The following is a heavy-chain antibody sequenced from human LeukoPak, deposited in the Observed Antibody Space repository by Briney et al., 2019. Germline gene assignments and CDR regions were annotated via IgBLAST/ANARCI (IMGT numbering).Heavy chain of an antibody. CDR3: AKEYPLVGSTAVLLAY. J-gene: IGHJ4*02. Sequence: PGGSLRLSCAASGFIFSSYGMHWVRQAPGKGLEWVTFIGYDGSNKYYADSVKGRFTISRDNSKNTLYLQINSLRAEDTAVYYCAKEYPLVGSTAVLLAYWGQGTLVSVSS. CDR1: GFIFSSYG. V-gene: IGHV3-30*02. D-gene: IGHD1-26*01. CDR2: IGYDGSNK.